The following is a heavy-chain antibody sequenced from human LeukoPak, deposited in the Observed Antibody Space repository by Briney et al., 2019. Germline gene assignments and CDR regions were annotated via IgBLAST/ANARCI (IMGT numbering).Heavy chain of an antibody. CDR1: GDTVSSNSAT. CDR2: TYYRSKWYN. D-gene: IGHD6-19*01. CDR3: AAGHNFDH. J-gene: IGHJ4*02. V-gene: IGHV6-1*01. Sequence: SQTLSLACDISGDTVSSNSATWNWIMQSPSRGLEWLGRTYYRSKWYNEYAVSVRSRITINSDTSKNQFSLQLNSVTPEDTAVYFCAAGHNFDHWGQGTLVTVPS.